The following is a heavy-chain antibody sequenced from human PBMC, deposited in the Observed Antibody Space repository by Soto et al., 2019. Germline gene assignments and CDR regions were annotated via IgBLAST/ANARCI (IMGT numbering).Heavy chain of an antibody. CDR3: ARHKGMYSGYHRQRFAFDI. J-gene: IGHJ3*02. D-gene: IGHD5-12*01. V-gene: IGHV1-3*01. Sequence: GASVKVSCKASGYTFTSYAMHWVRQAPGQRLEWMGWINAGNGNTKYSQKFQGRVAITRDTSASTAYMELSSLRSEDTAVYYCARHKGMYSGYHRQRFAFDIWGQGTMVTVSS. CDR2: INAGNGNT. CDR1: GYTFTSYA.